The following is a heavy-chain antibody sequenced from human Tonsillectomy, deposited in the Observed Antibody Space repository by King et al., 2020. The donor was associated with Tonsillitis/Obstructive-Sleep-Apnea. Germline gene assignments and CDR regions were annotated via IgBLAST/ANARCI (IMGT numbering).Heavy chain of an antibody. Sequence: VQLVESGGGLVKPGGSLRLSCAASVFTFSDYYMSWLRQSPGTGLEWVSDISSSSRYTNYVDSGKGRFTISRSDAKNSLYLQMNSLRDENTAVYYWARSPTTSAIVLVSAAIPYYYMDVWGKGTTVTVSS. CDR2: ISSSSRYT. J-gene: IGHJ6*03. CDR3: ARSPTTSAIVLVSAAIPYYYMDV. V-gene: IGHV3-11*05. D-gene: IGHD2-2*01. CDR1: VFTFSDYY.